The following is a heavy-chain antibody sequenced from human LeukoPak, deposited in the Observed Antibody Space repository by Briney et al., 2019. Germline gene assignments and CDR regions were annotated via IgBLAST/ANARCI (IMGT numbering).Heavy chain of an antibody. D-gene: IGHD1-1*01. V-gene: IGHV3-64*01. Sequence: GGSLRLSCAASGFTFSSYAMHWVRQAPGKGLEYVSAISSNGGSTYYANSVKGRFTISRDNSKNTLYPQMGSLRAEDMAVYYCAREGGLERNRLGMDVWGQGTTVTVSS. CDR3: AREGGLERNRLGMDV. J-gene: IGHJ6*02. CDR1: GFTFSSYA. CDR2: ISSNGGST.